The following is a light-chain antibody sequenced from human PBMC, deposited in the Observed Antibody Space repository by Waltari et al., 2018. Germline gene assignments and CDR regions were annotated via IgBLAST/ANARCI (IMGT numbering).Light chain of an antibody. J-gene: IGKJ1*01. Sequence: EVVLTPSPGTLSLSPGERATLSCSASQSVGRYIVWYQQRPGQAPRLLIYAASSRAPGIPDRFSGSGFGTDFSLTISRLEPEDFAVYYCQNHERLPATFGQGTKVEIK. CDR1: QSVGRY. V-gene: IGKV3-20*01. CDR2: AAS. CDR3: QNHERLPAT.